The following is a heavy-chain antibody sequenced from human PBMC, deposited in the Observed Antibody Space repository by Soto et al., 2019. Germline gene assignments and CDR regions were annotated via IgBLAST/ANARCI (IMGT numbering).Heavy chain of an antibody. V-gene: IGHV1-2*02. D-gene: IGHD3-3*01. CDR1: GYTFTGYY. J-gene: IGHJ6*02. CDR2: INPNSGGT. Sequence: ASVKVSCKASGYTFTGYYMHWVRQAPGQGXEWMGWINPNSGGTNYAQKFQGRVTMTRDTSISTAYMELSRLRSDDTAVYYCARGATLNYDFWSGYYTDYYYGMDVWGQGTTVTVSS. CDR3: ARGATLNYDFWSGYYTDYYYGMDV.